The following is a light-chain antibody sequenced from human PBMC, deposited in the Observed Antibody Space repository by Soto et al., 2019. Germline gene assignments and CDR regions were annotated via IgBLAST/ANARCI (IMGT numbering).Light chain of an antibody. Sequence: EIVLTQSPGTLSLSPGDGATLSCRASQSVGSTYLAWYQQKPGQAPRLLIYGASNRATGIPDRFSGSGSGTDFTLTISRLEPEDFAVYHCQQYSSSPLTFGGGTKV. CDR1: QSVGSTY. CDR2: GAS. CDR3: QQYSSSPLT. V-gene: IGKV3-20*01. J-gene: IGKJ4*01.